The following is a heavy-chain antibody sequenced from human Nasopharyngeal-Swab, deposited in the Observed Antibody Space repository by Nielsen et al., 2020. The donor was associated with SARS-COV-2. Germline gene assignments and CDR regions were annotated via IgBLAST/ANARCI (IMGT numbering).Heavy chain of an antibody. CDR3: ARDRFTMVRGAFDP. Sequence: GESLKISCAASGFTFSSYSMNWVRQAPGKGLEWVSSISSSGSYIYYADSVKGRFTISRDNAKNSLYLQMNSLRAEDTAVYYCARDRFTMVRGAFDPWGQGTLVTVSS. D-gene: IGHD3-10*01. V-gene: IGHV3-21*01. J-gene: IGHJ5*02. CDR2: ISSSGSYI. CDR1: GFTFSSYS.